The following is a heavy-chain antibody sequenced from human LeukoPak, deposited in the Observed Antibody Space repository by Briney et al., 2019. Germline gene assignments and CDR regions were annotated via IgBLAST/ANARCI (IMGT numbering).Heavy chain of an antibody. CDR1: GGSFSSGSYY. CDR2: FYTSGST. CDR3: ARLLSSRGNWKPLDY. V-gene: IGHV4-61*02. Sequence: PSETLSLTCTVSGGSFSSGSYYWSWIRQPAGKGLEWIGRFYTSGSTNYNPSFKSRVTISVDTSKNQFSLKLSSVTAADTAVYYCARLLSSRGNWKPLDYWGQGTLVTVSS. D-gene: IGHD1-20*01. J-gene: IGHJ4*02.